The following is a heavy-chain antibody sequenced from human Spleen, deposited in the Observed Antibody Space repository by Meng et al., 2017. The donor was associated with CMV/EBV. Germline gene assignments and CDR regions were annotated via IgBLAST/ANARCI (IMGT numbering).Heavy chain of an antibody. Sequence: SETLSLTCTVSGGSVSSDGYYWSWIRQLPGKGLQWIGYIYYSGTTYYNPSLMSRLTISVDASKNQFSLKLSSVTAADTAVYYCASRERFDYDFWSGYGFFDYWGQGTLVTVSS. J-gene: IGHJ4*02. D-gene: IGHD3-3*01. CDR1: GGSVSSDGYY. V-gene: IGHV4-31*03. CDR3: ASRERFDYDFWSGYGFFDY. CDR2: IYYSGTT.